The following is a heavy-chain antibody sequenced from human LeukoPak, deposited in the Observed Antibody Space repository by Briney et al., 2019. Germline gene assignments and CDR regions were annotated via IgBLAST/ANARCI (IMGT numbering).Heavy chain of an antibody. Sequence: GRSLRLCCAASGFTFSSYGMHWVRQAPGKGLEWVAVISYDGSNKYYADSVKGRFTISRDNSNNTLYLQMNSLRAEDTAVYYCAKDDCSSTSCDMGYYFDYWGQGTLVTVSS. CDR2: ISYDGSNK. J-gene: IGHJ4*02. CDR1: GFTFSSYG. V-gene: IGHV3-30*18. CDR3: AKDDCSSTSCDMGYYFDY. D-gene: IGHD2-2*02.